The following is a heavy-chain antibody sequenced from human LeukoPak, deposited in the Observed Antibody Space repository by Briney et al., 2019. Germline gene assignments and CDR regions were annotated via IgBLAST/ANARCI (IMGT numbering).Heavy chain of an antibody. V-gene: IGHV4-34*01. CDR1: GGSFSGYY. D-gene: IGHD2-2*01. J-gene: IGHJ3*02. CDR2: IDHSGST. Sequence: SETLSLTCAVYGGSFSGYYWSWTRQPPGKGLEWIGEIDHSGSTNYNPSLKSRVTISVDTSKNQFSLKLSSVTAADTAVYYCARQVDVGCSSTRCYGHGAFDIWGQGTVVSVSS. CDR3: ARQVDVGCSSTRCYGHGAFDI.